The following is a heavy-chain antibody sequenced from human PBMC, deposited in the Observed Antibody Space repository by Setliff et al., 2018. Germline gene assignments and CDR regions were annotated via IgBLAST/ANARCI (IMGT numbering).Heavy chain of an antibody. D-gene: IGHD6-13*01. V-gene: IGHV1-8*02. CDR3: ARAYSSSWYLYYYGMDV. Sequence: ASVKVSCKASGYTFTSYAMHWVRQATGQGLEWMGWMNPNSGNTGYAQKFQGRVTMTRNTSISTAYMDLSRLRSEDTAVYYCARAYSSSWYLYYYGMDVWGQGTTVTVSS. CDR2: MNPNSGNT. CDR1: GYTFTSYA. J-gene: IGHJ6*02.